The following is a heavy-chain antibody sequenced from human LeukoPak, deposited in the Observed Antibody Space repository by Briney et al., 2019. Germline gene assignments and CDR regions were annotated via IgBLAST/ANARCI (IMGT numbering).Heavy chain of an antibody. V-gene: IGHV1-2*02. CDR3: ATQRGSYRWGTDFDY. CDR1: GYTFTGYY. CDR2: INPNSGDT. J-gene: IGHJ4*02. Sequence: ASVQVSCKASGYTFTGYYMHWVRQAPGQGLEWMGWINPNSGDTKYAQKFQGRVTMTRDTSISTAYMELSRLRSDDTAVYYCATQRGSYRWGTDFDYWGQGTLVTVSS. D-gene: IGHD3-16*01.